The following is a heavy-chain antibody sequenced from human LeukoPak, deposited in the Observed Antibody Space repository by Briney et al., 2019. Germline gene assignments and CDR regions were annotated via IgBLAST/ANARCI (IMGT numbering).Heavy chain of an antibody. CDR3: AKDRDFWSGYYGGGFDY. CDR2: IRYDGSNK. D-gene: IGHD3-3*01. J-gene: IGHJ4*02. CDR1: GFTFSSYG. Sequence: GGSLRLSCAASGFTFSSYGMHWVRQAPGKGLEWVAFIRYDGSNKYYADSVKGRFTISRDNSKNTLYLQMNSLRAEDTAVYYCAKDRDFWSGYYGGGFDYWGQGTLVTVSS. V-gene: IGHV3-30*02.